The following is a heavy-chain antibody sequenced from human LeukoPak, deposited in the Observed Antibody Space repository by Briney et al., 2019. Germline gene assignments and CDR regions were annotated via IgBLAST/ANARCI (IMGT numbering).Heavy chain of an antibody. CDR2: ISSSSTI. V-gene: IGHV3-48*01. J-gene: IGHJ3*02. CDR3: ARVVLYSSSGWPHDAFDI. CDR1: GFIFSSYS. Sequence: GGSLRLSCAASGFIFSSYSMNWVRQAPGKGLEWVSYISSSSTIYYADSVKGRCTISRDNSKNTLYLQMNSLRAEDTAVYYCARVVLYSSSGWPHDAFDIWGQGTMVTVSS. D-gene: IGHD6-19*01.